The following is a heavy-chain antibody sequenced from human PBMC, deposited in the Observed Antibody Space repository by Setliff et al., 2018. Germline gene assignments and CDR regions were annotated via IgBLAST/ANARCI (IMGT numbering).Heavy chain of an antibody. Sequence: GASVKVSCKASGYTFATYGISWVRQAPGQGLEWMGWISAYNGYTNYAQKLQGRVTMTTDTSTSTAYMELRSLRSDDTAVYYCAREVGSRLDYWGQGTLVTVSS. CDR3: AREVGSRLDY. V-gene: IGHV1-18*01. CDR2: ISAYNGYT. CDR1: GYTFATYG. D-gene: IGHD6-13*01. J-gene: IGHJ4*02.